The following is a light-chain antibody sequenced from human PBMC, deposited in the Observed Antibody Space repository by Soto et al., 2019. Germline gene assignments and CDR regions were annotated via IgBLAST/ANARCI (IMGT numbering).Light chain of an antibody. Sequence: DIQLTQSPSTLSASVGDRVTITCRASQSFSSRLAWYQQKPGKAPKVLIYKASSLESGVPSRFSGSGSGTEFTLTISSLQPDDFATYYCQQYHSYRTFGQGTKVDIK. J-gene: IGKJ1*01. CDR1: QSFSSR. CDR3: QQYHSYRT. V-gene: IGKV1-5*03. CDR2: KAS.